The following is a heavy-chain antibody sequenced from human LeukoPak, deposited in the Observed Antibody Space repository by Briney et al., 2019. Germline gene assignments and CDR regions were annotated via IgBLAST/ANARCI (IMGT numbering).Heavy chain of an antibody. D-gene: IGHD5-12*01. CDR3: ATEQTSGYSGYDRLFDY. CDR1: GYTLTELS. V-gene: IGHV1-24*01. Sequence: ASVKVSCKVSGYTLTELSMHWVRQAPGKGLEWMGGFDPEDGETIYAQKFQGRVTMTEDTSTDTAYMELSSLRSEDTAVYYRATEQTSGYSGYDRLFDYWGQGTLVTVSS. CDR2: FDPEDGET. J-gene: IGHJ4*02.